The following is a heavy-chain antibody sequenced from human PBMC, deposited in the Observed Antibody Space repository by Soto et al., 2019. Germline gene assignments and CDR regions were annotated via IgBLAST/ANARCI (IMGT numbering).Heavy chain of an antibody. J-gene: IGHJ5*02. CDR1: GYIFTSYD. Sequence: QVQLVQSGAEVKKPGASVKVSCKTSGYIFTSYDINWVRQATGQGLEWLGWMNPNTGYTGYAQKFQGRVTMTANTSINTAYLELSSLRSEDTAVYFCARAHLEYDSTWTYSQWLAHNYFGPWGQGTLVTVSS. CDR3: ARAHLEYDSTWTYSQWLAHNYFGP. CDR2: MNPNTGYT. V-gene: IGHV1-8*01. D-gene: IGHD6-19*01.